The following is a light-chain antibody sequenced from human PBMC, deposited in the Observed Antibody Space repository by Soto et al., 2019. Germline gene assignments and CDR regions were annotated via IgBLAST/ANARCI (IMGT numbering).Light chain of an antibody. CDR2: RND. J-gene: IGLJ1*01. CDR3: SSYSSSSTLFV. CDR1: RSNIGTYN. Sequence: QSVMTQPPSASGTPGQRVTISCSGRRSNIGTYNVYWYQQLPGTTPRLLIYRNDQRPSGVPDRFSGSKSGTSASLAIDGLRTEDEADYFCSSYSSSSTLFVFGPATKLTVL. V-gene: IGLV1-47*01.